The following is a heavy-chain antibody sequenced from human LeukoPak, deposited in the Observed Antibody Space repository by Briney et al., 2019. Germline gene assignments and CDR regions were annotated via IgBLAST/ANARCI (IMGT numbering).Heavy chain of an antibody. CDR2: IKEDGGEQ. V-gene: IGHV3-7*01. J-gene: IGHJ4*02. CDR3: ARDRAVAGLFDN. D-gene: IGHD6-19*01. CDR1: GFTVSSNY. Sequence: PGGSLRLSCAASGFTVSSNYMSWVRQTPGKGLEWVANIKEDGGEQNYVDSVEGRFTISRDNTKNSVFLQMNSLRAEDTAVYYCARDRAVAGLFDNWGQGTLVTVSS.